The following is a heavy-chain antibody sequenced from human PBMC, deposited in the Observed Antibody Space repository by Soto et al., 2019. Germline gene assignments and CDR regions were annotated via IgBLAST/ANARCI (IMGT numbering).Heavy chain of an antibody. CDR1: GFTFSGYN. CDR3: ARRGTISSARYLDP. V-gene: IGHV3-11*01. J-gene: IGHJ5*02. Sequence: QVQLVESGGGLVKPGGSLRLSCAASGFTFSGYNMSWIRQAPGKGLEWVSYITSRGSNTFDAESVKGRFTISRDNTMHLLYLQMNSLSAEDTAVYYCARRGTISSARYLDPWRHGTLVTVSS. D-gene: IGHD6-6*01. CDR2: ITSRGSNT.